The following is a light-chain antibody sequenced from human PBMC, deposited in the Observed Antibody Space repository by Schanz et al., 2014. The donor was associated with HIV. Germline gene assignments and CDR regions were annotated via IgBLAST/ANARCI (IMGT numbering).Light chain of an antibody. CDR1: QSIGNS. CDR3: QHYYSYPYT. CDR2: KAS. J-gene: IGKJ2*01. Sequence: IQMTQSPATLYASVGDRVTITCRTSQSIGNSLAWLQQKPGRAPKVLIYKASTLESGVPSTFRGSGSGTDFTLTISSLQPEDFATYYCQHYYSYPYTFGQGTEVEIK. V-gene: IGKV1-5*03.